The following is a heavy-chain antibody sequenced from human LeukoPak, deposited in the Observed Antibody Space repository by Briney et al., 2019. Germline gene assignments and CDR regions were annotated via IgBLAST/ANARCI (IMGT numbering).Heavy chain of an antibody. Sequence: SETLSLTCTVSGGSISSGDYCWSWIRQPPGKGLEWIGYIYYSGSTYYNPSLKSRVSISLDTSKNQFSLKLSSVTAADTAVYYCARDRYFIGFDYWGQGTLVTVSS. J-gene: IGHJ4*02. CDR2: IYYSGST. V-gene: IGHV4-30-4*01. D-gene: IGHD3-9*01. CDR1: GGSISSGDYC. CDR3: ARDRYFIGFDY.